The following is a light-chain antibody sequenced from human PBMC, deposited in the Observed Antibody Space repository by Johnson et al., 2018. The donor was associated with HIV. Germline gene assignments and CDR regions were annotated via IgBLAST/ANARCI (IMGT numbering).Light chain of an antibody. CDR2: ENN. CDR3: GTWDGSLSAGV. V-gene: IGLV1-51*02. J-gene: IGLJ1*01. Sequence: QSVLTQPPSMSAAPGETVTISCSGSSSNVGSSFVSWYRQVPGTAPKLLIYENNKRPSGIPDRFSGSKSGTSTTLGITGLQTGDEADYYCGTWDGSLSAGVFGTGTKVTVL. CDR1: SSNVGSSF.